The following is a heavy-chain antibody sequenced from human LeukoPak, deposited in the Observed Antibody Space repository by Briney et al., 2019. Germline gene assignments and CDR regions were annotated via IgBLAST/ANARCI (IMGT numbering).Heavy chain of an antibody. D-gene: IGHD6-13*01. J-gene: IGHJ4*02. CDR1: GFTFRNYG. V-gene: IGHV3-30*12. CDR2: IRTDGGEK. Sequence: GTSLRLSCAASGFTFRNYGMHWVRQAPGKGLKWLGSIRTDGGEKYHADSVQGRFSISRDNSKNTLYLQMDSLRAEDTALYYCARIGYSTSWANFDYWGQGTLVTVSS. CDR3: ARIGYSTSWANFDY.